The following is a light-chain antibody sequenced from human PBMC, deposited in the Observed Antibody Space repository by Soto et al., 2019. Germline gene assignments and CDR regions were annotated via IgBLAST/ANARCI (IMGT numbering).Light chain of an antibody. J-gene: IGLJ3*02. CDR3: AAHAGSNTWV. CDR2: EVN. Sequence: QSVLAQSPSASRSPGQAVTISCTGSSSDIGAYNYVSWYQQYPGKAPKLIIYEVNKRPSGVPNRFSGSKSGNTASLTVSGLQADDESDYYCAAHAGSNTWVFGGGTQLTVL. CDR1: SSDIGAYNY. V-gene: IGLV2-8*02.